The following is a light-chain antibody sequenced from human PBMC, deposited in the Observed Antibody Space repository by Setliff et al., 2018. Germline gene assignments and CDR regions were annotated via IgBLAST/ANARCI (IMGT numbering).Light chain of an antibody. J-gene: IGLJ1*01. CDR3: SSYTSSSTRV. CDR1: SSDVGYYNY. CDR2: EVS. Sequence: QSALTQPASVSGSPGQSITISCTGTSSDVGYYNYVSWYQQHPGKAPKLMIYEVSNQPPGVSNRFSGSKSGNTASLTISGLQAEDEADYYCSSYTSSSTRVFGTGTKVTVL. V-gene: IGLV2-14*01.